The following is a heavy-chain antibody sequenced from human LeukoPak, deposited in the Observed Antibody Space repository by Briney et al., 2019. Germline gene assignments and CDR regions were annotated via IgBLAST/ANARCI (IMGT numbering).Heavy chain of an antibody. CDR1: GGSISSSSYY. D-gene: IGHD2-2*01. Sequence: SETLSLTCTVSGGSISSSSYYWGWIRQPPGKGLEWIGSIYYSGSTYYNPSLKSRVAISVDTSKNQFSLKLSSVTAAVTAVYYCAGRTGIVVVPADPYNWFDPWGQGTLVTVSS. J-gene: IGHJ5*02. CDR3: AGRTGIVVVPADPYNWFDP. V-gene: IGHV4-39*01. CDR2: IYYSGST.